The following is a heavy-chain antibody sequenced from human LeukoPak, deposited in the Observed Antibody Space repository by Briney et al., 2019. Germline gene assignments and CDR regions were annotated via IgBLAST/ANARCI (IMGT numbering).Heavy chain of an antibody. CDR3: ARKPTYCSGGSCYNHFDY. CDR1: GGSISSSNW. D-gene: IGHD2-15*01. CDR2: IYHSGST. Sequence: SETLSLTCAVSGGSISSSNWWSWVRQPPGKGLEWIGEIYHSGSTNYNPSLKSRVSISVDKSKNQFSLKLSSVTAADTAVYYCARKPTYCSGGSCYNHFDYWGQGTLVTVSS. V-gene: IGHV4-4*02. J-gene: IGHJ4*02.